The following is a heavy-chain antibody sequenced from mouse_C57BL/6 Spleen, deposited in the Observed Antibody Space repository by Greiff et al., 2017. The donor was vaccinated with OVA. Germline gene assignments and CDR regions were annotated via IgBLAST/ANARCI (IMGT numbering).Heavy chain of an antibody. D-gene: IGHD2-5*01. V-gene: IGHV1-66*01. CDR2: IYPGSGNT. Sequence: QVQLQQSGPELVKPGASVKISCKASGYSFTSYYIPWVKQRPGQGLEWIGWIYPGSGNTKYTEKLKGKATLTADTSSSTAYMQLSSLTSEDSAVYDSERGHCSNYYFDDWGKGTTLTVSS. CDR3: ERGHCSNYYFDD. J-gene: IGHJ2*01. CDR1: GYSFTSYY.